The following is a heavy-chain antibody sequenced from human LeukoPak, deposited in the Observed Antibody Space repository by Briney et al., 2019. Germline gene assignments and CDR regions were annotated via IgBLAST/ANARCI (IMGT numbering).Heavy chain of an antibody. J-gene: IGHJ6*03. CDR1: GYTFNGYY. Sequence: ASVKVPCKASGYTFNGYYMQWVPQAPGQGLEWMGWITPNSGGTNYAQKFQGRVTMTRDTSISTAYMELSRLRSDDTAVYYCARDARRGYYYYMDVWGKGTTVTVSS. CDR2: ITPNSGGT. CDR3: ARDARRGYYYYMDV. V-gene: IGHV1-2*02.